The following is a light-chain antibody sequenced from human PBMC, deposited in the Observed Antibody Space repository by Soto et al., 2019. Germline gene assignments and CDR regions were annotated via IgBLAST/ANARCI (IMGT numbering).Light chain of an antibody. V-gene: IGKV1-5*03. Sequence: DIQKTQSPSTLSASVGDIVTITCRASQSISSWLAWYQQKPGKAPKLLIYKASSLESGVPSRFSGSGSGTEFTLTISSLQPDDFATYYCQQYNSYSWTFGQGTKVDIK. J-gene: IGKJ1*01. CDR3: QQYNSYSWT. CDR1: QSISSW. CDR2: KAS.